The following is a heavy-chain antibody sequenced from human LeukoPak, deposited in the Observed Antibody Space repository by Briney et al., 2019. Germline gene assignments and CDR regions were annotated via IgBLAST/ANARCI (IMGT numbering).Heavy chain of an antibody. V-gene: IGHV3-23*01. CDR3: AKDRRSGGSCSDY. Sequence: GGSLRLSCAASGFTFSGYAMSWVRQAPGRGLEWISTISGSGDITYYADSVKGRLTISRDNSKNTLYLQMNSLRAEDTAVYYCAKDRRSGGSCSDYWGQGTLVTVSS. CDR2: ISGSGDIT. CDR1: GFTFSGYA. D-gene: IGHD2-15*01. J-gene: IGHJ4*02.